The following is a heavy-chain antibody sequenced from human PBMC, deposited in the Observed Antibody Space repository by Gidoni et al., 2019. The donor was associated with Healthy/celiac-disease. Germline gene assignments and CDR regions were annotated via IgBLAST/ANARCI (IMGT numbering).Heavy chain of an antibody. J-gene: IGHJ6*02. CDR3: ARVGYSYGYYGMDV. CDR1: GCSISSGSYY. CDR2: IYTSGST. D-gene: IGHD5-18*01. V-gene: IGHV4-61*02. Sequence: QVQLQESGPGLVKPSQPLSLTCTVSGCSISSGSYYWSWIRQPAGTGLEWIGRIYTSGSTNYNPSLKSRVTMSVDTSKNQFSLKLSSVTAADTAVYYCARVGYSYGYYGMDVWGQGTTVTVSS.